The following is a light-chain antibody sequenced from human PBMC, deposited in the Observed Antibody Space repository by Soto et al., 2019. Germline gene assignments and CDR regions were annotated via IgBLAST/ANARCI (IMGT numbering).Light chain of an antibody. J-gene: IGLJ1*01. CDR1: SSDVGYYNL. CDR2: EVS. CDR3: CSYAGSTTHYV. V-gene: IGLV2-23*02. Sequence: QSVLTQPASVSGSPGQSITISCTGTSSDVGYYNLVSWYQQHPGKAPKLMICEVSKRPSGVSNRFSGSKSGNTASLTISGLQAEDEADYYCCSYAGSTTHYVFGTGTKVTVL.